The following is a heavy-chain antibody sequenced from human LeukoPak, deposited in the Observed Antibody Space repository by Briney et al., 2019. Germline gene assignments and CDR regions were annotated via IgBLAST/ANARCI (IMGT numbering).Heavy chain of an antibody. CDR2: IWYDGSNK. Sequence: GGSLRLSCAASGFTFSSYGMHWVRQAPGKGLEWVAVIWYDGSNKYYADSVKGRFTIFRDNSKNTLYLQMNSLRAEDTAVYYCARDATLRIAVAAYWGQGTLVTVSS. CDR3: ARDATLRIAVAAY. V-gene: IGHV3-33*01. CDR1: GFTFSSYG. D-gene: IGHD6-19*01. J-gene: IGHJ4*02.